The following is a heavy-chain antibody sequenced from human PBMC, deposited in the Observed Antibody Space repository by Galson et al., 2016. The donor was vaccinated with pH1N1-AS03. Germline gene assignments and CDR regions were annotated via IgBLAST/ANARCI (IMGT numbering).Heavy chain of an antibody. CDR3: ARDLVPGSYGYYHGMVV. Sequence: ETLSLTCTVSGGSISTHYWNWVRQSPGKGLEWIGYIYYSGHTKYNPSLESRVTISVDTSKNQFSLKLNSVTAADTAVYYCARDLVPGSYGYYHGMVVWGQGTTVTVSS. CDR1: GGSISTHY. CDR2: IYYSGHT. J-gene: IGHJ6*01. D-gene: IGHD3-10*01. V-gene: IGHV4-59*11.